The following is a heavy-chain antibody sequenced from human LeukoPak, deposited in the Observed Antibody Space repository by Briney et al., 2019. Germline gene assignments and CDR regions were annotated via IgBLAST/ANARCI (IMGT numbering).Heavy chain of an antibody. CDR1: GFTFSGFW. Sequence: GGSLRLACSASGFTFSGFWMHWVRQAPGKGLVWVSHINTDGSSTNYADSVKGRFTISRDNAKNTLYLQMNSLRAEDTAVYYCARPCNYGDSRIDYWGRGTLVTVSS. J-gene: IGHJ4*02. D-gene: IGHD4-17*01. V-gene: IGHV3-74*01. CDR2: INTDGSST. CDR3: ARPCNYGDSRIDY.